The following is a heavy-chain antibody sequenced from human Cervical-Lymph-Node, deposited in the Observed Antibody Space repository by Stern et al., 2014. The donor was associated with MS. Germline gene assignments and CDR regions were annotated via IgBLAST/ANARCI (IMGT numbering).Heavy chain of an antibody. Sequence: MQLVESGGGVVQPGRSLRLSCAASGFIFRSYGMHWVRQAPGKGLEWVALIWFDGSNKFYADSVKGRLSISRDNSKSAMYLRLDSLRAEDTAVYYCARGGITVTPHYYGLDVWGQGTTVTVSS. CDR3: ARGGITVTPHYYGLDV. CDR1: GFIFRSYG. V-gene: IGHV3-33*01. J-gene: IGHJ6*02. CDR2: IWFDGSNK. D-gene: IGHD4-17*01.